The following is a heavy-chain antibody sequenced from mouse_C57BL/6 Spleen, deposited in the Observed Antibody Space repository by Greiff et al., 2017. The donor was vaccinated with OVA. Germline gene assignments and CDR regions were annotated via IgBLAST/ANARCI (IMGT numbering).Heavy chain of an antibody. D-gene: IGHD1-1*01. J-gene: IGHJ3*01. CDR1: GYTFTDYY. V-gene: IGHV1-26*01. Sequence: EVQLQQSGPELVKPGASVKISCKASGYTFTDYYMNWVKQSHGKSLEWIGDINPNNGGTSYNQKFKGKATLTVDKSSSTAYMELRSLTSEDSAVYYCARRSTVVATDAYWGQGTLVTVSA. CDR2: INPNNGGT. CDR3: ARRSTVVATDAY.